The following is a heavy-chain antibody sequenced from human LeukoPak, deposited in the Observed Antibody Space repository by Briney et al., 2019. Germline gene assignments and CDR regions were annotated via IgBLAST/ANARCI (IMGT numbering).Heavy chain of an antibody. V-gene: IGHV1-8*01. CDR3: ARKTAQQLVFFDY. J-gene: IGHJ4*02. CDR1: GYTFTSYD. D-gene: IGHD6-13*01. CDR2: MNPNSGNT. Sequence: GASVKVSCKASGYTFTSYDINRVRQATGQGLEWMGWMNPNSGNTGYAQKFRGRVTMTRNTSISTAYMELSSLRSEDTAVYYCARKTAQQLVFFDYWGQGTLVTVSS.